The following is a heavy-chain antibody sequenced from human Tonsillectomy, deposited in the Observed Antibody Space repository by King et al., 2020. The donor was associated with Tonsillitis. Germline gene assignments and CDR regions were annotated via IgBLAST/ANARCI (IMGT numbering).Heavy chain of an antibody. D-gene: IGHD1-26*01. CDR3: TTDMVGATTSYYYYGMDV. V-gene: IGHV3-15*01. CDR1: GFTFSNAW. J-gene: IGHJ6*02. CDR2: IKSKTDGGTT. Sequence: VQLVESGGGLVKPGGSLRLSCAASGFTFSNAWMSWVRQAPGKGLEWVGRIKSKTDGGTTDYAAPVKGRFTISRDDSKNTLYLQMNSLKTEDTAVYYCTTDMVGATTSYYYYGMDVWGQGTTVTVSS.